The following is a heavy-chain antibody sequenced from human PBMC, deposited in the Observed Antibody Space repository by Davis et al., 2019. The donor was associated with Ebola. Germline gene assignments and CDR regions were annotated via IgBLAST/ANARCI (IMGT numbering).Heavy chain of an antibody. Sequence: GESLKISCAASGFTFSSYGMHWVRQAPGKGLEWVAVISYDGSNKYYADSVRGRFTISRDNSKTTLYLQMSGLKIDDTAVYFCARDLRGFSWDGYFDQWGQGTLVTVSS. CDR2: ISYDGSNK. J-gene: IGHJ4*02. CDR1: GFTFSSYG. V-gene: IGHV3-30*03. CDR3: ARDLRGFSWDGYFDQ. D-gene: IGHD5-18*01.